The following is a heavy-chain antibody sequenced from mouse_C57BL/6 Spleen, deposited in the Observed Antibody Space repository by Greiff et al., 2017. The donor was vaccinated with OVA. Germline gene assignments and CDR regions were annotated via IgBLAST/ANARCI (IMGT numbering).Heavy chain of an antibody. J-gene: IGHJ1*03. D-gene: IGHD1-1*01. CDR3: ARHEEEGYYGSSYWYFDV. V-gene: IGHV1-62-2*01. Sequence: VKLQQSGAELVKPGASVKLSCKASGYTFTEYTIHWVKQRSGQGLEWIGWFYPGSGSIKYNEKFKDKATLTADKSSSTVYMELSRLTSEDSAVYFCARHEEEGYYGSSYWYFDVWGTGTTVTVSS. CDR2: FYPGSGSI. CDR1: GYTFTEYT.